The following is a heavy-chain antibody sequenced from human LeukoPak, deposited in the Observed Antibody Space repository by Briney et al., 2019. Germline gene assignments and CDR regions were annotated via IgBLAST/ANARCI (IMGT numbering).Heavy chain of an antibody. CDR2: INHSGST. Sequence: SETLSLTCAVYGGSFSVYYWSWIRQPPGKGLEWIGEINHSGSTNYNPSLKSRVTISVDTSKNQFSLKLSSVTAADTAVYYCARGSSDITMVRGVITPGDYWGQGTLVTVSS. CDR1: GGSFSVYY. V-gene: IGHV4-34*01. CDR3: ARGSSDITMVRGVITPGDY. D-gene: IGHD3-10*01. J-gene: IGHJ4*02.